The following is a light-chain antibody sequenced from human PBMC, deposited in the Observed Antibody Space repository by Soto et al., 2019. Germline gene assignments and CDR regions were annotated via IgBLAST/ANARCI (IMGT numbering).Light chain of an antibody. J-gene: IGKJ2*01. CDR2: GSS. Sequence: IVLTQSPGTLSLSSGERASLSCRASHYIATSSLAWYQQKPGQAPRLLMSGSSNRATGILSRCSGSGSWTDFTLTISRLDPADFAVYFYQQAATFGPGTKLEI. CDR3: QQAAT. CDR1: HYIATSS. V-gene: IGKV3-20*01.